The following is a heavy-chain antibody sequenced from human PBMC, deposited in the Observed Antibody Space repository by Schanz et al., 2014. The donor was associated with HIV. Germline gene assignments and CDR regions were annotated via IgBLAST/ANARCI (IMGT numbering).Heavy chain of an antibody. Sequence: QVQLVESGGGVVRPGKSLRLSCEASGFTFSNYGMHWVRQAPGKGVEGVAVISYDGKKKKYGKSVKGRFTISRDNSKNTLYLQMKSLRPEDTAVYYCAKDRNHYDSRYRGKGNYYYYYGMDVWGQGTTVTVSS. CDR2: ISYDGKKK. CDR3: AKDRNHYDSRYRGKGNYYYYYGMDV. D-gene: IGHD3-22*01. V-gene: IGHV3-30*18. CDR1: GFTFSNYG. J-gene: IGHJ6*02.